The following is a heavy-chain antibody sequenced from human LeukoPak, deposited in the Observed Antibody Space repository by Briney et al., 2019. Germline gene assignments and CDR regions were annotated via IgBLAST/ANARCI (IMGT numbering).Heavy chain of an antibody. CDR3: ARSLGQYTYGLLGY. D-gene: IGHD5-18*01. Sequence: SETLSLTCTVSGGSISNYYWNWIRQPPGKGLEWIGSTYYSGSTNYNPSLKSRVTISVDTSKNQFSLKLSSVTAADTAVYYCARSLGQYTYGLLGYWGQGTLVTVSS. V-gene: IGHV4-59*01. CDR2: TYYSGST. J-gene: IGHJ4*02. CDR1: GGSISNYY.